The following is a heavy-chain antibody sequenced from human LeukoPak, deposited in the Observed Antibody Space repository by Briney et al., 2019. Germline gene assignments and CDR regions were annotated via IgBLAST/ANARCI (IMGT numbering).Heavy chain of an antibody. CDR2: IYSSGST. Sequence: SETLSLTCTVSGGSISSGSYYWSWIRQPAGKGLEWIGRIYSSGSTNYNPSLKSRVTISLDTSKNQFSLKLSSVTAADTAVYYCARAEYSSGWGSARSTLFDIWGQGTMVTVSS. J-gene: IGHJ3*02. V-gene: IGHV4-61*02. CDR1: GGSISSGSYY. D-gene: IGHD6-19*01. CDR3: ARAEYSSGWGSARSTLFDI.